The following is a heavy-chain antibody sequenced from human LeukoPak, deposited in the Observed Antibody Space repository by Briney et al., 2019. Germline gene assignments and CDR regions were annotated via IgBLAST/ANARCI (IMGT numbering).Heavy chain of an antibody. CDR3: ARDMGTTVVTLGCFDY. CDR2: ISSSGSTI. J-gene: IGHJ4*02. D-gene: IGHD4-23*01. Sequence: GGSLRLSCAASGFTFSRYSMNWVRQAPGKGLEWISYISSSGSTIYYADSVKGRFTISRDNVKNSLYLQMNSLRAEDTAVYYCARDMGTTVVTLGCFDYWGQGTLVTVSS. CDR1: GFTFSRYS. V-gene: IGHV3-48*04.